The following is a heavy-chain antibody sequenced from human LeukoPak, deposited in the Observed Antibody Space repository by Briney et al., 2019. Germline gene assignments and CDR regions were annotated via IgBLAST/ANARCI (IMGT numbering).Heavy chain of an antibody. Sequence: GGSLRLSCAASGFTFSSYDMNWVRQAPGKGLEWVGRITSKTDGGTTDYAAPVKGRFTISRDDSKNTLYLQMNSLKTEDTAVYYCTRQSDYWGQGTLVAVSS. V-gene: IGHV3-15*01. J-gene: IGHJ4*02. CDR3: TRQSDY. CDR1: GFTFSSYD. CDR2: ITSKTDGGTT.